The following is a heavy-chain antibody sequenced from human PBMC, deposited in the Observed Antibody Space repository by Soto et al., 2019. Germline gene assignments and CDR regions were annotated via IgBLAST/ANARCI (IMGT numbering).Heavy chain of an antibody. J-gene: IGHJ4*02. CDR2: ITSGSSYI. D-gene: IGHD3-22*01. CDR1: GFTFSSYN. CDR3: ARAGTYYDSSGYYYYFDY. Sequence: EVQLVESGGGLVKPGGSLRLSCAASGFTFSSYNMNWVRQAPGKGLECVSSITSGSSYIYYADSVKGRFTISRDNAKNSLYLQMNSLRAEDTAVYYCARAGTYYDSSGYYYYFDYWGQGTLVTVSS. V-gene: IGHV3-21*01.